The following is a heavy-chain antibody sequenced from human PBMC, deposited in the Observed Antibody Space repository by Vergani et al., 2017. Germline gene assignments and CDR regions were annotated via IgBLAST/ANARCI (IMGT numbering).Heavy chain of an antibody. D-gene: IGHD5-24*01. CDR1: GFTFSSYG. V-gene: IGHV3-23*01. Sequence: ELQLMESGGGVVQPGGSLRLSCAASGFTFSSYGMYWVRQAPGKGLEWVSVISGSGGRAKYADSVKGRFTVSKDISKNTLYLQMNSLRGDDTAVYYCARETRDTPSSLDYWGQGTLVTVSS. J-gene: IGHJ4*02. CDR3: ARETRDTPSSLDY. CDR2: ISGSGGRA.